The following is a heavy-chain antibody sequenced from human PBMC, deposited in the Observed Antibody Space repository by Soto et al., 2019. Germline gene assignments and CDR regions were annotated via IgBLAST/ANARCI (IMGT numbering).Heavy chain of an antibody. CDR1: RFIFSTYV. D-gene: IGHD2-15*01. J-gene: IGHJ6*04. CDR2: IWYDGSKK. CDR3: AGGYCSGGRCYGSYGMDV. V-gene: IGHV3-33*01. Sequence: GGSLRLSCAASRFIFSTYVMHWVRQAPGKGLEWVAVIWYDGSKKYYADFVKGRFTISRDNSKNTLYMQMNSLRDEDTAVYYCAGGYCSGGRCYGSYGMDVWGKGTTVKVS.